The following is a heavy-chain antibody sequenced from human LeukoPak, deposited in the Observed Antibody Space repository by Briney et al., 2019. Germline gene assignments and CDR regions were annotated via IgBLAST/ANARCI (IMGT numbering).Heavy chain of an antibody. J-gene: IGHJ2*01. CDR1: GGSISSGGYS. Sequence: PSQTLSLTCTVSGGSISSGGYSWSWIRQPPGTGLEWIGETNQRRNTNYNPSLKSRVTISIDTSKNQFSLKLSSVTAADTAVYYCARHGWHAWYFDLWGRGTLVTVSS. CDR2: TNQRRNT. D-gene: IGHD6-19*01. CDR3: ARHGWHAWYFDL. V-gene: IGHV4-30-2*01.